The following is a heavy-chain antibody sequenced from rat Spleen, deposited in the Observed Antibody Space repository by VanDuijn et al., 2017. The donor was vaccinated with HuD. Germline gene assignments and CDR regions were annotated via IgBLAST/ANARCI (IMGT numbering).Heavy chain of an antibody. Sequence: DVHLQESGPGLVKPSQSLSLTCSVTGYSITTAYRWNWIRKFPGNKLEWMGYINSAGSTNYNPSLKSRISITRDTSKNQFFLQVNSVTTEDTATYYCARSSYYSGDAPFDYWGQGVMVTVSS. D-gene: IGHD1-1*01. CDR2: INSAGST. J-gene: IGHJ2*01. V-gene: IGHV3-3*01. CDR1: GYSITTAYR. CDR3: ARSSYYSGDAPFDY.